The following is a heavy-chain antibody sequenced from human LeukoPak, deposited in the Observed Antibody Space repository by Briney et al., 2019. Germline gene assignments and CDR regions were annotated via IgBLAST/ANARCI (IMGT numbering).Heavy chain of an antibody. D-gene: IGHD1-26*01. CDR3: ASLYSGSYSPSGDAFDI. CDR1: GFTFSSYS. Sequence: GGSLRLSCAASGFTFSSYSTNWVRQAPGKGLEWVSYISSSSSTIYYADSVKGRFTISRDNAKNSLYLQMNSLRAEDTAVYYCASLYSGSYSPSGDAFDIWGQGTMVTVSS. V-gene: IGHV3-48*01. J-gene: IGHJ3*02. CDR2: ISSSSSTI.